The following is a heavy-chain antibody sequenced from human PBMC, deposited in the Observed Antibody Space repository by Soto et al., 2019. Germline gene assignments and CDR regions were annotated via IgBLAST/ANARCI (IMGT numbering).Heavy chain of an antibody. CDR2: INPNSGGT. Sequence: GASVKVSCKASGYTFTGYYMHWVRQAPGQGLEWMGWINPNSGGTNYAQKFQGRVTMTRDTSISTACMELSRLRSDDTAVYYCARERSTVTTKAYYGMDVWGQGTTANVS. D-gene: IGHD4-17*01. J-gene: IGHJ6*02. CDR3: ARERSTVTTKAYYGMDV. V-gene: IGHV1-2*02. CDR1: GYTFTGYY.